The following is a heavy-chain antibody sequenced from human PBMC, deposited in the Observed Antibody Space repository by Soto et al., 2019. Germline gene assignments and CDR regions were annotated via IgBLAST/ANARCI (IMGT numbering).Heavy chain of an antibody. D-gene: IGHD4-17*01. CDR3: ASLHGARFDP. CDR2: ISSSGYT. CDR1: GGSISPNY. Sequence: SETLSLTCTVSGGSISPNYWSWIRQPPGKGLEWIGYISSSGYTNYNASLKSRITISIDTSKNQFSLKLTSVTAADTAVYYCASLHGARFDPWGQGTLVTVSS. V-gene: IGHV4-4*08. J-gene: IGHJ5*02.